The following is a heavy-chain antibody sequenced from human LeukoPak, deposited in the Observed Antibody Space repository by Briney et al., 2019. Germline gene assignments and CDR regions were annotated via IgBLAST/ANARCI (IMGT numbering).Heavy chain of an antibody. CDR1: GYTFTSYG. CDR3: ARGRDTYYDILTGYYFALDAFGI. CDR2: ISAYNGNT. V-gene: IGHV1-18*01. D-gene: IGHD3-9*01. Sequence: ASVKVSCKASGYTFTSYGISWVRQAPGQGLEWMGWISAYNGNTNYAQKLQGRVTMTTDTSTSTAYMELRSLRSDDTAVYYCARGRDTYYDILTGYYFALDAFGIRGQGTMVTVSS. J-gene: IGHJ3*02.